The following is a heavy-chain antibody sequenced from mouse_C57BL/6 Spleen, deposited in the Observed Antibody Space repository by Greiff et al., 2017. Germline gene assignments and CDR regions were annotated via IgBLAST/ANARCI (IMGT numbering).Heavy chain of an antibody. CDR3: TRTPSPLRSWYFDV. Sequence: VQLQQSGTVLARPGASVKMSCKTSGYTFTSYWLHWVKQRPGQGLEWIGAIYPGNSDTRYNRTFKGKAKLTAVTSASTAYMELSSLTNEDSAVYYCTRTPSPLRSWYFDVWGTGTTVTVSS. J-gene: IGHJ1*03. V-gene: IGHV1-5*01. D-gene: IGHD1-1*01. CDR2: IYPGNSDT. CDR1: GYTFTSYW.